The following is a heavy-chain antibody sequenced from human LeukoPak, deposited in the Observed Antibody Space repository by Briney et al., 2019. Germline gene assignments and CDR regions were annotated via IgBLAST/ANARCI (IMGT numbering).Heavy chain of an antibody. Sequence: GGSLKLSCAPSGFTFSSYRMNWVGQAPGKGLEWVPSISSSSSSIYYEDSVKGRFTISRENAKNSLYLQMNSLRAEDKAVYYCARDLCSSTSCYIQGWLNYYYYYYYMDVWGKGTTVTVSS. J-gene: IGHJ6*03. V-gene: IGHV3-21*01. D-gene: IGHD2-2*02. CDR3: ARDLCSSTSCYIQGWLNYYYYYYYMDV. CDR2: ISSSSSSI. CDR1: GFTFSSYR.